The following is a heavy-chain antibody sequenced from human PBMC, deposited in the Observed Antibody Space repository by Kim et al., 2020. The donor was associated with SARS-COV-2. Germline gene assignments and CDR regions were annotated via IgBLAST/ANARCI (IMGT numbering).Heavy chain of an antibody. D-gene: IGHD2-15*01. CDR2: FYSSGGT. J-gene: IGHJ5*02. V-gene: IGHV4-59*01. CDR1: GGSISSYY. Sequence: SETLSLTCTVSGGSISSYYWSWIRQSPGKGLEWIGYFYSSGGTNYNPSLKSRVTISVDTPKNQFSLKVTSVTAADTAVYYCARLDRRDGYSRFDPWGQGTLVTVSS. CDR3: ARLDRRDGYSRFDP.